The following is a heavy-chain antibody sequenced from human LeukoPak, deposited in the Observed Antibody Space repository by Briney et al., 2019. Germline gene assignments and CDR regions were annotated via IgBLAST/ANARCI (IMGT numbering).Heavy chain of an antibody. V-gene: IGHV1-69*01. CDR1: GGTFSSYA. Sequence: SVKVSCTASGGTFSSYAISWVRQAPGQGLEWMGGIIPIFGTANYAQKFQGRVTITADESTSTAYMELSSLRSEDTAVYYCARVPLAYCGGDCWFDPWGQGTLVTVSS. CDR2: IIPIFGTA. D-gene: IGHD2-21*02. CDR3: ARVPLAYCGGDCWFDP. J-gene: IGHJ5*02.